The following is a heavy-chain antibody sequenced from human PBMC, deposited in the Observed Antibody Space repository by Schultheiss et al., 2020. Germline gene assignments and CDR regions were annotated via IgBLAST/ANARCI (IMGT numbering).Heavy chain of an antibody. CDR3: ARPRKQLRPEGDGMDV. CDR2: MNPNSGGT. Sequence: ESLKISCKASGYTFTSYDINWVRQATGQGLEWMGWMNPNSGGTNYAQKFQVWVTMTRDTSISTAYMELSRLRSDDTAMYYCARPRKQLRPEGDGMDVWGQGTTVTVSS. J-gene: IGHJ6*02. D-gene: IGHD5-24*01. CDR1: GYTFTSYD. V-gene: IGHV1-2*04.